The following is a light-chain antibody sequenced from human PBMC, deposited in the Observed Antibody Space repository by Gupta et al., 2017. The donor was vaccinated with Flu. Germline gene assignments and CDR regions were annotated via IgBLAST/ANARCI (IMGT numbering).Light chain of an antibody. CDR1: SSDVGYYEH. V-gene: IGLV2-14*01. Sequence: QSALTQPASVSGSPGLSITISCTGTSSDVGYYEHVSWYQQHPGNAPKLIIDEVSDRPAGISIRFSGSKSGNTASLTIAGLQTEDEADYYCSSFRSGNTWVFGGGTRLTVL. CDR2: EVS. J-gene: IGLJ3*02. CDR3: SSFRSGNTWV.